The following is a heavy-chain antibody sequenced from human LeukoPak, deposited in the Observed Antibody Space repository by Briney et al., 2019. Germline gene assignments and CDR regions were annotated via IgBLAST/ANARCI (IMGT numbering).Heavy chain of an antibody. D-gene: IGHD3-10*01. J-gene: IGHJ4*02. Sequence: GGSLRLSCAASGFTFSSYGMSWVRQAPGKGLEWVSAISGSGGSTYYADSVKGRFTISRDNSKNTLYLQMNSLRAEDTAVYYCAKDRLWFGELTDYWGQGTLVTVSS. CDR2: ISGSGGST. CDR3: AKDRLWFGELTDY. V-gene: IGHV3-23*01. CDR1: GFTFSSYG.